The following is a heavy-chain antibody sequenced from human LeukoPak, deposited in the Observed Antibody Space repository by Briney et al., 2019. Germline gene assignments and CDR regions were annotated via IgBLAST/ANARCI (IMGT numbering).Heavy chain of an antibody. CDR3: ARGVVADGHFDY. CDR1: GGSISSSSYY. V-gene: IGHV4-61*02. D-gene: IGHD6-13*01. Sequence: SETLSLTCTVSGGSISSSSYYWSWIRQPDGKGLEGIGRLYTSGSTNYNPSLKSRVTISADTSKNQVSLKLSSVTAADTAEYYCARGVVADGHFDYWGQGTLVTVSS. CDR2: LYTSGST. J-gene: IGHJ4*02.